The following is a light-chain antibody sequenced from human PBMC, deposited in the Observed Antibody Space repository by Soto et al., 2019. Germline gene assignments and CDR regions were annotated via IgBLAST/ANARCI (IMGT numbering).Light chain of an antibody. CDR2: EVN. J-gene: IGLJ2*01. CDR3: SSYKTRSSVI. Sequence: QSVLTQPASVSGSPGQSITISCTGTSSDVGGYNYVSWYQQHPGKAPKLMIYEVNNRPSGVSNRFSGSKSGNTASLTISGLQADDEADYYCSSYKTRSSVIFGGGTKLTVL. V-gene: IGLV2-14*01. CDR1: SSDVGGYNY.